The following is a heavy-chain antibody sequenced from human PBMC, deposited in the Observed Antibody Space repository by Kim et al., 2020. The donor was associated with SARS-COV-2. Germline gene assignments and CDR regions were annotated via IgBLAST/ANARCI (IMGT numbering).Heavy chain of an antibody. CDR1: GFTFGSYW. J-gene: IGHJ3*02. Sequence: GGSLRLSCAASGFTFGSYWMSWVRQAPGKGLEWVANIKQDGSEKYYVDSVKGRFTISRDNAKNSLYLQMNSLRAEDTAVYYCARDPDPLTGYYSGAFDIWGQGTMVTVSS. CDR2: IKQDGSEK. CDR3: ARDPDPLTGYYSGAFDI. V-gene: IGHV3-7*03. D-gene: IGHD3-9*01.